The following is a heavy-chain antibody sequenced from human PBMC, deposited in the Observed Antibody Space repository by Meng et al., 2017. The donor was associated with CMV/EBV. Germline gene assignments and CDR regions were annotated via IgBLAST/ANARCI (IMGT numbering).Heavy chain of an antibody. J-gene: IGHJ4*02. CDR3: AKVYYGDYGLVDY. D-gene: IGHD4-17*01. Sequence: GESLKISCAASGFTFSSYGMHWVRQAPGKGLEWVAFIRYDGSNKYYADSVKGRFTTSRDNSKNTLYLQMNSLRAEDTAVYYCAKVYYGDYGLVDYWGQGTLVTVSS. V-gene: IGHV3-30*02. CDR1: GFTFSSYG. CDR2: IRYDGSNK.